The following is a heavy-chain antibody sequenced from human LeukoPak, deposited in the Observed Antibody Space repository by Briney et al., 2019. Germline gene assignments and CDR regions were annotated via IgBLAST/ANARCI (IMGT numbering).Heavy chain of an antibody. CDR2: IFTSGST. CDR3: ARRSPITLGGDAYDI. Sequence: SETLSLTCTVSGGSINGFYWSWIRQPAGKGLEWIGRIFTSGSTAYNPPLQSRLTMSIDMSKNQFSLRLTSVTAADTAVYYCARRSPITLGGDAYDIWGQGTLVTVSS. CDR1: GGSINGFY. D-gene: IGHD1-14*01. J-gene: IGHJ3*02. V-gene: IGHV4-4*07.